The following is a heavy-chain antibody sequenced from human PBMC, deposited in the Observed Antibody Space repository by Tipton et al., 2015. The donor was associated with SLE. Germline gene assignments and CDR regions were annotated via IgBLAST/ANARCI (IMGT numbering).Heavy chain of an antibody. CDR1: GDSLSGYY. V-gene: IGHV4-34*01. D-gene: IGHD5-18*01. CDR3: ARWIPLTGINV. CDR2: INHGGST. J-gene: IGHJ6*02. Sequence: TLSLTCSVYGDSLSGYYWTWIRQPPGKGLEWIGEINHGGSTNYNPSLKSRVTISVDKSKNQFSLKLTSVTAADTAVYYCARWIPLTGINVWGQGATVTVSS.